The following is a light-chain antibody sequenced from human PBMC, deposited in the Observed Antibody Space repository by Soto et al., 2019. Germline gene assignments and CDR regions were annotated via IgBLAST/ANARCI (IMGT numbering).Light chain of an antibody. J-gene: IGLJ1*01. CDR2: EVT. Sequence: QSVLTQPPSASGSPGQSVTISCTGTSSDIGVYDYVSWYQQHPGKAPKLIIYEVTNRPSGLSNRFSGSKSDNTASLTISGLQAEDEADYYCVSHISVAYRSIYVFGTGTKVTVL. V-gene: IGLV2-14*01. CDR1: SSDIGVYDY. CDR3: VSHISVAYRSIYV.